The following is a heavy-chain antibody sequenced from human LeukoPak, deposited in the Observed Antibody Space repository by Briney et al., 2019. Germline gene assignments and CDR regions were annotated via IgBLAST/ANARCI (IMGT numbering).Heavy chain of an antibody. CDR1: GGSISSNNW. CDR2: IYHSGSP. CDR3: ARLDSSGYYLDYYFDY. Sequence: SGTLSLTCAVSGGSISSNNWWGWVRQPPGKGLEWIGEIYHSGSPNYNPSLKSRVTISVDKSRNHFSLNLSSVTAADTAVYYCARLDSSGYYLDYYFDYWGQGTLVTVSS. V-gene: IGHV4-4*02. D-gene: IGHD3-22*01. J-gene: IGHJ4*02.